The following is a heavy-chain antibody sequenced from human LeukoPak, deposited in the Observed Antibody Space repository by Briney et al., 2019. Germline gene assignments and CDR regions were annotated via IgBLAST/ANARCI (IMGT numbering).Heavy chain of an antibody. D-gene: IGHD3-3*01. Sequence: ASETLSLTCTVSGGSISSSSYYWGWIRQPPGKGLEWIGSIYYSGSTYYNPSLKSRVTISVDTSKNQFSLKLSSVTAADTAVYYCARSQYYDFWSGYGKWFDPWGQGTLVTVSS. CDR1: GGSISSSSYY. CDR2: IYYSGST. V-gene: IGHV4-39*01. CDR3: ARSQYYDFWSGYGKWFDP. J-gene: IGHJ5*02.